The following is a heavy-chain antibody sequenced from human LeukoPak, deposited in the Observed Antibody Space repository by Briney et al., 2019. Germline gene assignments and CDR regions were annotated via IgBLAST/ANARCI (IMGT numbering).Heavy chain of an antibody. CDR3: ARDRTTISI. Sequence: PSEXXSLTCTVSGASISNGRYYWRWIRQPAGKGLEWIGRISTSGNTNYNPSLKSRVTISVDTSENQFSLKLNSVTAADTAVYYCARDRTTISIWGQGTMVTVSS. J-gene: IGHJ3*02. D-gene: IGHD3-3*01. V-gene: IGHV4-61*02. CDR1: GASISNGRYY. CDR2: ISTSGNT.